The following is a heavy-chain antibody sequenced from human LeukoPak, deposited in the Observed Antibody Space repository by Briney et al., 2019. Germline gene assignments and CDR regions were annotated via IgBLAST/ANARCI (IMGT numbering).Heavy chain of an antibody. Sequence: GGSLRLSCAASGFTFSSYGMYWVRQAPGKGLEWVAVIWYDGSNKYYADSVKGRFTISRDNSKNTLYLQMNSLRAEDTAVYYCAREYYDSSGYATYFDYWGQGTLVTVSS. CDR3: AREYYDSSGYATYFDY. V-gene: IGHV3-33*01. D-gene: IGHD3-22*01. CDR2: IWYDGSNK. CDR1: GFTFSSYG. J-gene: IGHJ4*02.